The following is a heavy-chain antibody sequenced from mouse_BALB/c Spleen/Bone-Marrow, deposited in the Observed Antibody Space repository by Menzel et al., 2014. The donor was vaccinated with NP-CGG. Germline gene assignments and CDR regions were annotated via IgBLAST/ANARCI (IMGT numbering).Heavy chain of an antibody. J-gene: IGHJ4*01. D-gene: IGHD2-14*01. Sequence: EVNVVESGGGLVKPGGSLKLSCAASGFIFSDYYMYWVRQTPEKRLEWVATISDGGSYTSYPDSVKGRFTVSRDNAKNNLYLQMSSLKSEDTAFYYCARTYRPYALDYWGQGSSDTVSS. CDR1: GFIFSDYY. CDR3: ARTYRPYALDY. CDR2: ISDGGSYT. V-gene: IGHV5-4*02.